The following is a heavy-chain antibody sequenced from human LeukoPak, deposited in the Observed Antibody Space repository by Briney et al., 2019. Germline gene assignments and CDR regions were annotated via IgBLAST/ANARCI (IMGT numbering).Heavy chain of an antibody. V-gene: IGHV4-34*01. CDR2: INHSGST. Sequence: PSETLSLTCAVYGGSFSGYYWSWIRQPPGKGLEWIGEINHSGSTNYNPSLKSRVTISVDTSKNQFSLKLSSVTAADTAVYYCARGRLNDSSGYPFDYWGQGTLVTVSS. D-gene: IGHD3-22*01. CDR1: GGSFSGYY. CDR3: ARGRLNDSSGYPFDY. J-gene: IGHJ4*02.